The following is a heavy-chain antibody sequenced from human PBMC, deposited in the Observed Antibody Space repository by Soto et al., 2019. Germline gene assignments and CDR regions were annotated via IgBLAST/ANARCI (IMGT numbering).Heavy chain of an antibody. CDR2: IYYSGST. D-gene: IGHD1-26*01. CDR1: GGSITSSRYY. J-gene: IGHJ5*02. V-gene: IGHV4-39*01. Sequence: SETLSLTCTVSGGSITSSRYYWGWIRQPPGKGLEWIGSIYYSGSTYYNPSLKSRVTISVDTSKNQFSLKLSSVTTADTAVYYCATQEVGGSYVYTFDPWGQGTLVT. CDR3: ATQEVGGSYVYTFDP.